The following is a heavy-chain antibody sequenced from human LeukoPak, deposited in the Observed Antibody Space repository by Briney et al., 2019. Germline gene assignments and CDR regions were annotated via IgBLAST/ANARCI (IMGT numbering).Heavy chain of an antibody. CDR1: GFTFSDYY. Sequence: GGSLRLSCAASGFTFSDYYMSWIRQAPGKGLECISYISSSGNTTYYADSVKGRFTISRDNAKDSLHLQMNSLRVEDTAVYYCARGKTSQNIVTRKTYNWFDPWGQGTLVTVSS. CDR3: ARGKTSQNIVTRKTYNWFDP. CDR2: ISSSGNTT. J-gene: IGHJ5*02. V-gene: IGHV3-11*04. D-gene: IGHD2/OR15-2a*01.